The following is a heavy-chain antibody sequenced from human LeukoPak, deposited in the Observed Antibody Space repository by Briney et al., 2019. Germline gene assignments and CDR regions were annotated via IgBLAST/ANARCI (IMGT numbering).Heavy chain of an antibody. Sequence: SGTLSLTCDVSGGSISNTNWLSWVRQPPGPGLEWIGEVSLAGQTNYNPSLDGRVTMSLDESSNQLSLKLTSVTAADTAIYYCSGESGAFCPFGYWGQGALVIVPS. CDR2: VSLAGQT. CDR3: SGESGAFCPFGY. D-gene: IGHD1-26*01. V-gene: IGHV4-4*02. CDR1: GGSISNTNW. J-gene: IGHJ4*02.